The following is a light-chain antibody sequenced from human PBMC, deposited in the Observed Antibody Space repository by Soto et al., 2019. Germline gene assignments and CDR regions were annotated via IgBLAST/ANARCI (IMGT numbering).Light chain of an antibody. CDR2: GAS. CDR3: PQFDTSPWT. J-gene: IGKJ1*01. Sequence: EIMLTQSPGTLSLSPGESATLSCRASQRVGNTYLIWYQQKPGQAPRLLIYGASSRASGIPGRFSGSGSGTDFTLTINRLEPEDFALYSGPQFDTSPWTFGQGTKVEIK. CDR1: QRVGNTY. V-gene: IGKV3-20*01.